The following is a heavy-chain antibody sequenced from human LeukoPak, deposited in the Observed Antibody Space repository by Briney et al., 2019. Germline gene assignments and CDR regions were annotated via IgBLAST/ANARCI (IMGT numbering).Heavy chain of an antibody. J-gene: IGHJ5*02. CDR3: AKASSGSDYGFLNWFDP. V-gene: IGHV3-23*01. CDR2: ISGSGGST. Sequence: GGSLRLSCAASGFTFSSYAMSWVRQAPGKGLEWVSAISGSGGSTYYAASVKGRFTISRDNSKNALYLQMNSLRAEDTAVYDCAKASSGSDYGFLNWFDPWGQGTLVTVSS. CDR1: GFTFSSYA. D-gene: IGHD3-10*01.